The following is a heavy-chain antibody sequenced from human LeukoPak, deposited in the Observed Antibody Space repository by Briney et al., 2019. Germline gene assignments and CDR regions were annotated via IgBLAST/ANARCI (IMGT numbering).Heavy chain of an antibody. V-gene: IGHV3-30-3*01. CDR3: AREGYYDSSGYYSGENSLPDY. D-gene: IGHD3-22*01. Sequence: GRSLRLSCAASGFTFSSYAMHWVRQAPGKGLEWVAVISYDGSNKYYAGSVKGRFTISRGNSKNTLYLQMNSLRAEDTAVYYCAREGYYDSSGYYSGENSLPDYWGQGTLVTVSS. CDR1: GFTFSSYA. CDR2: ISYDGSNK. J-gene: IGHJ4*02.